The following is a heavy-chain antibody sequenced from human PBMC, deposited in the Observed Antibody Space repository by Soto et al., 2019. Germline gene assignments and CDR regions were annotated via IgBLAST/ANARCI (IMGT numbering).Heavy chain of an antibody. V-gene: IGHV4-61*01. Sequence: SETLSLTCTVSGGSVSSGSCYWSWIRQPPGKGLEWIGYIYYSGSTNYNPSLKSRVTISVDTSKNQFSLKLSSVTAADTAVYYCARGDVVVVAAPWFDPWGQGTLVTVSS. J-gene: IGHJ5*02. CDR2: IYYSGST. CDR3: ARGDVVVVAAPWFDP. CDR1: GGSVSSGSCY. D-gene: IGHD2-15*01.